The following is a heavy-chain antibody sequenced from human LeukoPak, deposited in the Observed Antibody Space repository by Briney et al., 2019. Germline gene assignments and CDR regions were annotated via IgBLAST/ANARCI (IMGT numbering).Heavy chain of an antibody. CDR3: ARASGYDFEAFDI. Sequence: SETLSLTCTVSGGSINSYYWSWIRQPPGKGLEWIGYIYYSGSTNYNPSLKSRVTISVDTSKNQFSLKLSSVTAADTAVYYCARASGYDFEAFDIWGQGTMVTVSS. J-gene: IGHJ3*02. CDR2: IYYSGST. CDR1: GGSINSYY. D-gene: IGHD5-12*01. V-gene: IGHV4-59*08.